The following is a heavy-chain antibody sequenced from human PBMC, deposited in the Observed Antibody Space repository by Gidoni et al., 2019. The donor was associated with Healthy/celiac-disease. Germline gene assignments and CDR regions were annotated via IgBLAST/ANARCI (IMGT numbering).Heavy chain of an antibody. CDR3: ARDHRGDYYYYGMDV. V-gene: IGHV3-30*01. J-gene: IGHJ6*02. CDR1: GFNFSSYA. Sequence: QVQLVESGGGVVQPGRSLRLSCAASGFNFSSYAMHWVRQAPGKGLEWVAVISYDGSNKYYADSVKGRFTISRDNSKNTLYLQMNSLRAEDTAVYYCARDHRGDYYYYGMDVWGQGTTVTVSS. D-gene: IGHD4-17*01. CDR2: ISYDGSNK.